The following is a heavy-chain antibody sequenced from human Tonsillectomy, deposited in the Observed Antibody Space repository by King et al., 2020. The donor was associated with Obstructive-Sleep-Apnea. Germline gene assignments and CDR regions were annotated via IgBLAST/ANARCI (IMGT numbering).Heavy chain of an antibody. Sequence: QLVQSGGGLVQPGRSLRLSCAASGFTFDDYAMHWVRQAPGKGLEWVSGISWNSGTIGYADSVKGRFTISRDNAKNSLYLQMNSLRAEDTALYYCAGYTYGSFDYWGQGTLVTVSS. CDR3: AGYTYGSFDY. CDR2: ISWNSGTI. J-gene: IGHJ4*02. D-gene: IGHD5-18*01. CDR1: GFTFDDYA. V-gene: IGHV3-9*01.